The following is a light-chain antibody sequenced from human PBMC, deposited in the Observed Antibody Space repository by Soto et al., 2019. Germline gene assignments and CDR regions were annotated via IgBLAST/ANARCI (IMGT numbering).Light chain of an antibody. CDR3: QQYNSYPYT. J-gene: IGKJ2*01. CDR2: KAS. Sequence: DIQMTQSPSTLSASVGDRVTITCRASQSISVWLAWYQQKAGKAPKLLLYKASTLQSGVPSRFSGSGSGTEFTLTISSLQPDDFATYYCQQYNSYPYTFGQGTKVDIK. CDR1: QSISVW. V-gene: IGKV1-5*03.